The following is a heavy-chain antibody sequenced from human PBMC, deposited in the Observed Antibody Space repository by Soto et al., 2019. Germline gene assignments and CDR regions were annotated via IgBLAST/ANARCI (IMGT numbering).Heavy chain of an antibody. CDR1: GGTFNNYA. V-gene: IGHV1-69*01. D-gene: IGHD6-13*01. CDR3: ASSYGTSWYGDW. Sequence: QVQLVQSGAEVKKPGSSVKVSCRASGGTFNNYAVTWVRQAPGQGLEWMGGTIPVSGTANYAQQFQGRVRITADESTNTVYMALSSLRSEDTAMYYCASSYGTSWYGDWWGQGTLVTVSS. J-gene: IGHJ4*02. CDR2: TIPVSGTA.